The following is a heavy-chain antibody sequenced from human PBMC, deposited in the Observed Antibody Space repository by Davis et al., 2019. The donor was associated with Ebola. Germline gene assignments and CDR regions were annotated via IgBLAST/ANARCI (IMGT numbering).Heavy chain of an antibody. CDR1: GGSISSYY. V-gene: IGHV4-59*08. Sequence: MPSETLSLTCTVSGGSISSYYWSWIRQPPGKGPEWIGYIYYSGSTNYNPSLKSRVTISVDTSKNQFSLKLSSVTAADTAVYYCARRGELLRSAFDYWGQGTLVTVSS. CDR3: ARRGELLRSAFDY. D-gene: IGHD1-26*01. J-gene: IGHJ4*02. CDR2: IYYSGST.